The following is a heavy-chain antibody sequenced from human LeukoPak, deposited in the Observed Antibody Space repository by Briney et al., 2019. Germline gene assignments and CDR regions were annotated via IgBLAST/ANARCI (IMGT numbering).Heavy chain of an antibody. V-gene: IGHV3-49*04. CDR1: GFTFSSYA. Sequence: TGGSLRLSCAASGFTFSSYAMSWVRQAPGKGLEWVGFIRSKAYGGTTEYAASVKGRFTISRDDSKSIAYLQMNSLKTEDTAVYYCTRKYDILTGYQSYYFNYWGQGTLVTVSS. CDR3: TRKYDILTGYQSYYFNY. D-gene: IGHD3-9*01. J-gene: IGHJ4*02. CDR2: IRSKAYGGTT.